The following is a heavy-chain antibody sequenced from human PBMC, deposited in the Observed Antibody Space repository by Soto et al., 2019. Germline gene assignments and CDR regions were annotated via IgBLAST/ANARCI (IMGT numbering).Heavy chain of an antibody. V-gene: IGHV4-59*01. D-gene: IGHD2-21*02. CDR3: TRDGDGRMTTNPYYYYGMDV. CDR1: GGSISGYY. J-gene: IGHJ6*02. Sequence: SETLSLTCTVSGGSISGYYWSWIRQPPGKGLEWIGNVYYSGGAKYNPSVKRRVSISVDTSKKQFSLNLSSVTAADTAVYYCTRDGDGRMTTNPYYYYGMDVWGPGITVTVSS. CDR2: VYYSGGA.